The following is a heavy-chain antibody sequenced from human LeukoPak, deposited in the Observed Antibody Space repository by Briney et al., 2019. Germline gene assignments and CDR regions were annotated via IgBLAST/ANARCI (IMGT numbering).Heavy chain of an antibody. CDR3: ASFPVGVIGHVDPHFDY. J-gene: IGHJ4*02. V-gene: IGHV4-34*01. Sequence: SETLSLTCAVYGGSFSGCYWSWVRQPPGKGLEWIGEINHSGSTNYNPSLKSRVTISADTSKNQFSLKLSSVTAADTAVYYCASFPVGVIGHVDPHFDYWGQGTLVTVSS. CDR1: GGSFSGCY. D-gene: IGHD3-10*01. CDR2: INHSGST.